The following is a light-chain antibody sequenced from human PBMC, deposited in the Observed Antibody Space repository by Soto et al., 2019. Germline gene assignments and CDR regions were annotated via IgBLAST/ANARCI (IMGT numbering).Light chain of an antibody. J-gene: IGKJ1*01. CDR1: QSISSW. V-gene: IGKV1-5*03. CDR3: QQYNSYSWT. Sequence: DIQMTQSPSTLSASVGDRVTITCRASQSISSWLAWYQQRPGKAPKLLIHKASSLESGVPSRFSGSGSGTEFTLTISSLQPDDFATYYCQQYNSYSWTFGQATKVEIK. CDR2: KAS.